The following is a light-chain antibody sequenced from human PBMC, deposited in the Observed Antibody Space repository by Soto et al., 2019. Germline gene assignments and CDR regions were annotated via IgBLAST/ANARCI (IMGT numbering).Light chain of an antibody. Sequence: EIVLTQSPVTLSLSPGERATLSCRASLSVDNFLAWYQQKPGQAPTLLIYDASKRAPGTPARFSATGSGTDFTLTITSLQPEDFAVYYCQQRLNWPSGFTFGPGTTLDFK. CDR1: LSVDNF. CDR3: QQRLNWPSGFT. CDR2: DAS. J-gene: IGKJ3*01. V-gene: IGKV3-11*01.